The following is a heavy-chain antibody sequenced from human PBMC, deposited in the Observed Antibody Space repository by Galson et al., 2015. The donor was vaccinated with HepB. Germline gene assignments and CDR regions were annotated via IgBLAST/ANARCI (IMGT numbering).Heavy chain of an antibody. CDR2: IYWDDDK. J-gene: IGHJ4*02. CDR3: AHSFSTGRRWLQLAVYFDY. V-gene: IGHV2-5*02. D-gene: IGHD5-24*01. Sequence: PALVKPTQTLTLTCTFSGFSLSTSGVGVGWIRQPPGKALEWLALIYWDDDKRYSPSLKGRLTITKDTSKNQVVLTMTNMDPVDTATYYCAHSFSTGRRWLQLAVYFDYWGQGTLVTVSS. CDR1: GFSLSTSGVG.